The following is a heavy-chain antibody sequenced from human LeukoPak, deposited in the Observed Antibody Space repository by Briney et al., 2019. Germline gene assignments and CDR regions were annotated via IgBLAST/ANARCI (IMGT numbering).Heavy chain of an antibody. CDR1: GFCFSTFG. D-gene: IGHD3-22*01. J-gene: IGHJ4*02. V-gene: IGHV3-33*03. CDR3: AILFPYDSSGYY. CDR2: IWSDGSNQ. Sequence: GESLRLSCAASGFCFSTFGMHWVRQAPGKGLEWVAAIWSDGSNQFYAESVKGRFTISRDNSKNTLYLQMNSLRAEDTAVYYCAILFPYDSSGYYWGQGTLVTVSS.